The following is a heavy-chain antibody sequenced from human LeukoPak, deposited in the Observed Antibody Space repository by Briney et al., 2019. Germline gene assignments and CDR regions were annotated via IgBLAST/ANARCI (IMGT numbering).Heavy chain of an antibody. Sequence: ASVKVSCKASGGTFSNYAINWVRQAPGQGLEWMGGIIPILGIANYAQKFQGRVTITADESTTTAYMELSSLRSEDTAVYYCARPWDSGGYFGSRLDYWGQGTLVTDSS. CDR2: IIPILGIA. CDR3: ARPWDSGGYFGSRLDY. V-gene: IGHV1-69*10. J-gene: IGHJ4*02. D-gene: IGHD3-22*01. CDR1: GGTFSNYA.